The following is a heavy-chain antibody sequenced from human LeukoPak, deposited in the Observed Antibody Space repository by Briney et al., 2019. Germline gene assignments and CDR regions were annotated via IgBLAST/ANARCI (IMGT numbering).Heavy chain of an antibody. CDR2: IKSDGSST. J-gene: IGHJ4*02. Sequence: GVSVRLSCAASGFTFSSYWMHWVRQAPGKGLVWVSGIKSDGSSTNYADSVKGRFTISRDNAKNTLYLQMNSLRAEDTAVYSCVRDRYGGPEYWGQGTLVTVSS. CDR1: GFTFSSYW. V-gene: IGHV3-74*01. CDR3: VRDRYGGPEY. D-gene: IGHD5-12*01.